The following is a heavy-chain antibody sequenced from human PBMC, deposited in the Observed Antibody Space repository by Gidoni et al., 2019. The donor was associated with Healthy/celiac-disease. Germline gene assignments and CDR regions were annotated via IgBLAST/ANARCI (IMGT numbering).Heavy chain of an antibody. CDR2: IYYSGST. CDR3: ARGPDLFDI. Sequence: QVQLQESGPGLVQPSETLSLLCTVPGGSISSYYWSWIRQPPGKGLEWSGYIYYSGSTNYNPSLKSRVTISVDTSKNQFSLKRSSLTAADTAVYYCARGPDLFDIWGQGTMVTVSS. J-gene: IGHJ3*02. V-gene: IGHV4-59*01. CDR1: GGSISSYY.